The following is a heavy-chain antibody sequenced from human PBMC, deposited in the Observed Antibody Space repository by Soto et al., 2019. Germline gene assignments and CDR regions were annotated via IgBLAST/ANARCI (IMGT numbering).Heavy chain of an antibody. CDR1: GYTFTSYG. CDR3: ARAATGTYNWFDP. J-gene: IGHJ5*02. Sequence: ASVKVSCKASGYTFTSYGISWVRQAPGQGLEWMGWISAYNGNTNYAQRLQGRVTMTTDTSTSTAYMELRSLRSDDTAVCYCARAATGTYNWFDPWGQGTLVTVSS. V-gene: IGHV1-18*01. D-gene: IGHD1-1*01. CDR2: ISAYNGNT.